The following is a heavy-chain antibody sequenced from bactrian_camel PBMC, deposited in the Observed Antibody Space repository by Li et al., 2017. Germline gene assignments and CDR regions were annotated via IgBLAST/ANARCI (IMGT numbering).Heavy chain of an antibody. V-gene: IGHV3-2*01. CDR1: NDTFNDAY. CDR3: AASPGRAVCPRRYVVTCFRIYVIGTT. D-gene: IGHD1*01. Sequence: HVQLVESGGDLVQPGGSLRLSCVYSNDTFNDAYINWVRQAPGKGLQWVSSVTGDGSKLHYSDSVKGRFTIAQDNARNTVYLEMNSLKPEDTAMYYCAASPGRAVCPRRYVVTCFRIYVIGTTGARGPRSPSP. J-gene: IGHJ4*01. CDR2: VTGDGSKL.